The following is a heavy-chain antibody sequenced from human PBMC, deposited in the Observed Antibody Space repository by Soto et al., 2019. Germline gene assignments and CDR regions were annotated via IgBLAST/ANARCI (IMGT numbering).Heavy chain of an antibody. V-gene: IGHV1-69*02. J-gene: IGHJ6*01. CDR3: ARVQYCNVPTCFGYQDI. D-gene: IGHD2-15*01. Sequence: QVQLLQSGAEVKKPGSSVKVSCHASGDTFTTHTITWVRQAPGQGLEWVGRIIPLLGLTDYARKFQGRVLMTADKSTSTTYMVLSRLSFEDTALYYCARVQYCNVPTCFGYQDIWGTGTSVTVSS. CDR2: IIPLLGLT. CDR1: GDTFTTHT.